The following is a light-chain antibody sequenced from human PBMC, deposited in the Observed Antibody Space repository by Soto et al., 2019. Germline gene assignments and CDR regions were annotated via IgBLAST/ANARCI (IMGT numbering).Light chain of an antibody. CDR1: RGVGKN. V-gene: IGKV1-39*01. Sequence: DIPMTQSPSSLSAPVGDRVIITCRASRGVGKNLNWYQQKPGKAPALVIYAASSLQSGVPSRFSASGSGTDFTLTISSLQPEDFATYSCQQSFSMPYTFGQGTRLEIK. CDR2: AAS. CDR3: QQSFSMPYT. J-gene: IGKJ2*01.